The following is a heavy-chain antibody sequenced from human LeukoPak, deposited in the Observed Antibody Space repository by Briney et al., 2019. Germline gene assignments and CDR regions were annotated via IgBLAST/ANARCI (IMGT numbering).Heavy chain of an antibody. Sequence: PVKVSCKASGGTFSSYAISWVRQAPGQGLEWMGGIIPIFGTANYAQKFQGRVTITTDESTSTAYMELSSLRSEDTAVYYCARSELHYYYYYMDVWGKGTTVTVSS. CDR1: GGTFSSYA. CDR2: IIPIFGTA. V-gene: IGHV1-69*05. D-gene: IGHD1-14*01. J-gene: IGHJ6*03. CDR3: ARSELHYYYYYMDV.